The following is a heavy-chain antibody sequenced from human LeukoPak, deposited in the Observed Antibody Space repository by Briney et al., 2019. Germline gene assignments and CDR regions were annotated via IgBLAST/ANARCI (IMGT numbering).Heavy chain of an antibody. J-gene: IGHJ3*02. Sequence: GGSLRLSCAASGFTFSSYAMSWVRQAPGKGLEWVSAISGSGGSTYYADSVKGRFTISRDNSKNTLYLQMNSLRAEDTAVYYCAKTITMIVVVISGAFDIWGQGTMVTVSS. CDR2: ISGSGGST. V-gene: IGHV3-23*01. D-gene: IGHD3-22*01. CDR3: AKTITMIVVVISGAFDI. CDR1: GFTFSSYA.